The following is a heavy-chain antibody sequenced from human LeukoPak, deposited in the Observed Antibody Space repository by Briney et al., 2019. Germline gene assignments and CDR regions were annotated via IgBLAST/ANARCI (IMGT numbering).Heavy chain of an antibody. J-gene: IGHJ4*02. CDR2: ISPADSDT. V-gene: IGHV5-51*01. Sequence: GESLKISCKGSGYSFTNYWNDLVRQMPGKGLEWMGIISPADSDTRYSPSFQGQVTISADKSINTAYLQWSSLKASDTAIYYCASASYSSGWLYYFHYWGQGTLVTVSS. CDR1: GYSFTNYW. D-gene: IGHD6-19*01. CDR3: ASASYSSGWLYYFHY.